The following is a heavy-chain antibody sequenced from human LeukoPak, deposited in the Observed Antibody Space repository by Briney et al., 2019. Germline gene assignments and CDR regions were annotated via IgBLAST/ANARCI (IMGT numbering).Heavy chain of an antibody. J-gene: IGHJ6*02. CDR1: GFTFTNYG. CDR2: VSFDGRKT. D-gene: IGHD2-21*02. CDR3: VKRGGGDHGLDV. Sequence: GGSLRLSCEASGFTFTNYGMHWVRQAPGKGPECVAVVSFDGRKTYYAGFAEGRFTISRDDSNNMVYLQMNSLRTEDTAVYHCVKRGGGDHGLDVWAQGTTVVVS. V-gene: IGHV3-30*18.